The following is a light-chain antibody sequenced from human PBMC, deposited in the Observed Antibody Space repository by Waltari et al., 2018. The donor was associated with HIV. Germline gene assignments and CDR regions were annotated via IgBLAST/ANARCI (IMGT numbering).Light chain of an antibody. V-gene: IGKV3-11*01. CDR2: DAS. CDR3: QQRNNWPSFS. Sequence: EVVLTQSPATLSLSPGNTATLSRRASQSVSSYLAWYQQKPGQAPRLLIYDASNRATGIPPRFSGSGSGTDFTLTISSLEPEDFAVYYCQQRNNWPSFSFGGGTKVEIK. CDR1: QSVSSY. J-gene: IGKJ4*01.